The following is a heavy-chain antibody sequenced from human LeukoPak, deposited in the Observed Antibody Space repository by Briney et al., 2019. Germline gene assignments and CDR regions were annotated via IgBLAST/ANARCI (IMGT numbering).Heavy chain of an antibody. Sequence: GGSLRLSCAASGFSFRNYGMHWVRQAPGKGLEWVAAISYDGSSEYYVDSVKGRFAISRDSSTNTLYLQMNSLRAEDTAVYYCARDAHRGMDVWGQGTTVTVSS. J-gene: IGHJ6*02. CDR3: ARDAHRGMDV. CDR1: GFSFRNYG. CDR2: ISYDGSSE. V-gene: IGHV3-30*03.